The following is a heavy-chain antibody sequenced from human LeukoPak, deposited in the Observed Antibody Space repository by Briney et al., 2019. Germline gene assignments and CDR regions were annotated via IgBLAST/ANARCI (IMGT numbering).Heavy chain of an antibody. D-gene: IGHD3-10*01. CDR1: GGTFSSYA. J-gene: IGHJ5*02. V-gene: IGHV1-69*01. CDR3: ARGANYYGSGNNWFDP. Sequence: SVKVSCKASGGTFSSYAISWVRQAPGQGLEWMGGIIPIFGTANYAQKFQGRVTITADESTSTAYMELSSLRSEDTAVYYCARGANYYGSGNNWFDPWGQGTLVTVCS. CDR2: IIPIFGTA.